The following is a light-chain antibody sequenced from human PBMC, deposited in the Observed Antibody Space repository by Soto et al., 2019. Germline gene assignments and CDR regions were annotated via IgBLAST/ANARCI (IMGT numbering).Light chain of an antibody. CDR1: SSNIGSNT. V-gene: IGLV1-44*01. Sequence: QPVLTQPPSASGTPGQRVTISCSGSSSNIGSNTVNWYQQIPGTAPKLLIYSNTWRPSGVPDRFSGSKSGTSASLAISGLQSEDEADYYCVAWDDSLNGLVFGTGTKVTVL. CDR3: VAWDDSLNGLV. CDR2: SNT. J-gene: IGLJ1*01.